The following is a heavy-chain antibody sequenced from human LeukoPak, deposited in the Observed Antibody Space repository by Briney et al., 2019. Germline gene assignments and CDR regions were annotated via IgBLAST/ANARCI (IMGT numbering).Heavy chain of an antibody. CDR2: INEGGST. D-gene: IGHD2-21*01. CDR3: ARFSKITRGDWGDAFDI. V-gene: IGHV4-34*01. Sequence: SGTLSLTCSVYGGSFSDYFWGWIRQAPGEGLEWIGEINEGGSTNYNPAFMTRVVVTVDRSKNDFSLTMNFVTAADTAVYYCARFSKITRGDWGDAFDIWGQGTTVIVSS. J-gene: IGHJ3*02. CDR1: GGSFSDYF.